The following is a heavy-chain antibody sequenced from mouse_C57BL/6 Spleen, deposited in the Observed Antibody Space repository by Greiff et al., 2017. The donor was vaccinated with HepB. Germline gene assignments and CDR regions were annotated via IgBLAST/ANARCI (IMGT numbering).Heavy chain of an antibody. Sequence: EVQLQQSGTVLARPGASVKMSCKTSGYTFTSYWMHWVKQRPGQGLEWIGAIYPGNSDTSYNQEFKGKAKLTAVTSASTAYMELSSLTNEDSAVYYCTRGYYGSFRGLAYWGQGTLVTVSA. CDR2: IYPGNSDT. V-gene: IGHV1-5*01. CDR1: GYTFTSYW. CDR3: TRGYYGSFRGLAY. D-gene: IGHD1-1*01. J-gene: IGHJ3*01.